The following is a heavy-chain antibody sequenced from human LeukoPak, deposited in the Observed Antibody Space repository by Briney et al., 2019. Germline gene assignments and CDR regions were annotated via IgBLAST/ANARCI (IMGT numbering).Heavy chain of an antibody. CDR3: AKERGGAFDY. V-gene: IGHV3-9*01. CDR1: GFTFDDYA. D-gene: IGHD3-16*01. Sequence: HPGGPLRLSCAASGFTFDDYAMHWVRQAPGKGLEWVSGSSWNSGSIGHADSVKGRFTISRDNAKNSLYLQMNSLRAEDTALYYCAKERGGAFDYWGQGTLVTVSS. CDR2: SSWNSGSI. J-gene: IGHJ4*02.